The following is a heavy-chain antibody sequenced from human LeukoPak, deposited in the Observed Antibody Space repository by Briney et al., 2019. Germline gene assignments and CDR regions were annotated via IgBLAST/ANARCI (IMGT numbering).Heavy chain of an antibody. V-gene: IGHV3-15*01. J-gene: IGHJ6*03. CDR1: GFAFSNAW. Sequence: GGSLRLSCAASGFAFSNAWMSWVRQAPGKGLEWVGRIKSKTDGGTTDYAAPVKGRFTISRGDSKNTLYLQMNSLKTEDTAVYYCTTDRGDYGSGTYEIYYYYMDVWGKGTTVTVSS. D-gene: IGHD3-10*01. CDR3: TTDRGDYGSGTYEIYYYYMDV. CDR2: IKSKTDGGTT.